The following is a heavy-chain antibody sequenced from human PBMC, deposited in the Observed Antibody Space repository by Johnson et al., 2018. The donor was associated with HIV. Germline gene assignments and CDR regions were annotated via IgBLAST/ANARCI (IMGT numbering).Heavy chain of an antibody. V-gene: IGHV3-30*02. J-gene: IGHJ3*02. CDR2: IHYDGNNK. D-gene: IGHD5-12*01. CDR1: AFTFSSYA. Sequence: MQLVESGGGVVQPGGSLRLSCAASAFTFSSYAIHWVRQAPGKGLEWVAFIHYDGNNKYYADSVKGRFTIFRDNAKNSLYLQMNSLGAGDTAVYYCAKDQHGPLVPTVMGDDAFDIWGQGTMVTVSS. CDR3: AKDQHGPLVPTVMGDDAFDI.